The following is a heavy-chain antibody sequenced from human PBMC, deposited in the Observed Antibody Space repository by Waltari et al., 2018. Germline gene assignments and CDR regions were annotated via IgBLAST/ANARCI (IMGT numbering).Heavy chain of an antibody. D-gene: IGHD2-2*01. Sequence: EVQLVESGGGLIQPGESLRLSCAASGFSVSSNYMSWVRQVPGKGLEVVSGIYSGGSIYYADSVKGLFSISRKNSKNTLYLQMNSLRDEDSAIYYCARERPVVYYGMDVWGRGTTVTVSS. CDR3: ARERPVVYYGMDV. CDR2: IYSGGSI. CDR1: GFSVSSNY. V-gene: IGHV3-53*01. J-gene: IGHJ6*02.